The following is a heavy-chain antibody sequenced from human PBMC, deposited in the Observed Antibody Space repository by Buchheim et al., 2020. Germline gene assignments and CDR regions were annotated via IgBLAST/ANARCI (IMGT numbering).Heavy chain of an antibody. CDR2: IYHSGST. CDR3: ARARFGSSTWGYFDY. D-gene: IGHD3-10*01. V-gene: IGHV4-30-2*01. CDR1: GGSISSGGYS. J-gene: IGHJ4*02. Sequence: QVQLQESDPGLVKPSQTLSLTCAVSGGSISSGGYSWSWIRQPPGKGLEWIGYIYHSGSTYYNPSLKSRVTISVDRSKNQFSLKLSSVTAADTAVYYCARARFGSSTWGYFDYWGQGTL.